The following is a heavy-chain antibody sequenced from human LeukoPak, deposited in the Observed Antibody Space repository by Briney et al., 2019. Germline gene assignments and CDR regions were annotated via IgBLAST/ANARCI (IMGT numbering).Heavy chain of an antibody. CDR1: GGSISSGDYY. Sequence: PSQTLSLTCTVSGGSISSGDYYWSWIRQPPGKGLEWIGYIYYSGSTYYNPSLKSRVTISVDTSKNQFSLKLSSVTAADTAVYYCARRPTGDPKFDYWGQGTLVTVSS. V-gene: IGHV4-30-4*01. CDR3: ARRPTGDPKFDY. D-gene: IGHD7-27*01. J-gene: IGHJ4*02. CDR2: IYYSGST.